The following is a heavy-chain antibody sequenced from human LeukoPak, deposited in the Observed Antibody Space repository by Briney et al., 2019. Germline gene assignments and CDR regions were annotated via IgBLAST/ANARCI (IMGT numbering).Heavy chain of an antibody. D-gene: IGHD6-19*01. V-gene: IGHV3-23*01. Sequence: GGSLRLSCTVSGFTVSSNSMSWVRQAPGKGLEWVSAISGSGGSTYYADSVKGRFTISRDNSKNTLYLQMNSLRAEDTAVYYCAKEPSSGWYYGGDYFDYWGQGTLVTVSS. J-gene: IGHJ4*02. CDR2: ISGSGGST. CDR1: GFTVSSNS. CDR3: AKEPSSGWYYGGDYFDY.